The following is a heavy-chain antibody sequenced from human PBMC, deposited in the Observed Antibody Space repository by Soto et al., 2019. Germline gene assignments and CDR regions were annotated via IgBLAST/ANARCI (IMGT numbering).Heavy chain of an antibody. Sequence: GGSLRLSCAASGFTFSNAWMSWVRQAPGKGLEWVGRIKSKTDGGTTDYAAPVKGRFTISRDDSKNTLYLQMNSLKTEDTAVYYCIVSGTADAFDIWGQGTMVTVSS. CDR2: IKSKTDGGTT. V-gene: IGHV3-15*01. CDR3: IVSGTADAFDI. D-gene: IGHD3-10*01. CDR1: GFTFSNAW. J-gene: IGHJ3*02.